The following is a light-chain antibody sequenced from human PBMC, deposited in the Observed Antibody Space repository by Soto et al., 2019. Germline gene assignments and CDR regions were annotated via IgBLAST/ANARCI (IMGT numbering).Light chain of an antibody. J-gene: IGKJ5*01. CDR2: EAS. V-gene: IGKV1-5*01. CDR1: QSILTW. Sequence: DIQMTQSPSTLSASVGDRVTITCRVSQSILTWLAWYQQKPGKAPKLLIYEASSLESGVPSRFSGRGSGTDFTLTISRLEAEDVGVYYCQHYTISPPITFGQGTRLEIK. CDR3: QHYTISPPIT.